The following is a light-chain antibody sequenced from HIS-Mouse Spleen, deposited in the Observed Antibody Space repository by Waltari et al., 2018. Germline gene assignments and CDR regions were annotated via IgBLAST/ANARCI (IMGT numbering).Light chain of an antibody. CDR2: AAS. CDR3: QQLNSYPPT. CDR1: QGISRY. Sequence: DIQLTQSPSFLSASVGDRVPIPCRARQGISRYLAWYQQKPGKAPKLLIYAASTLQSGVPSRFSGSGSGTEFTLTISSLQPEDFATYYCQQLNSYPPTFGQGTKVEIK. J-gene: IGKJ1*01. V-gene: IGKV1-9*01.